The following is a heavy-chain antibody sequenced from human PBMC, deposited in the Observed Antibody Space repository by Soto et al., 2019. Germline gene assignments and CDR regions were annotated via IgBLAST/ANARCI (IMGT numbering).Heavy chain of an antibody. D-gene: IGHD5-18*01. CDR2: INSDGSST. CDR1: GFTFSSHW. J-gene: IGHJ4*02. CDR3: ARDEGYGYGVDY. Sequence: GGSLRLSCAASGFTFSSHWMHWVRQAPGKGLVWVSRINSDGSSTTYADSVKGRFTFSRDNTKNTLYLQMNSLRAEDTAIYYCARDEGYGYGVDYWGQGTLVTVSS. V-gene: IGHV3-74*01.